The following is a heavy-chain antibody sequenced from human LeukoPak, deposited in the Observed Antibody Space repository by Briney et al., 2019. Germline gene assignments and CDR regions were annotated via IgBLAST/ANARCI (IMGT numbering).Heavy chain of an antibody. V-gene: IGHV1-2*06. CDR3: ARGGIVGASDY. CDR2: INPSSGGT. CDR1: GYTFNGYY. J-gene: IGHJ4*02. Sequence: ASVKVSCKASGYTFNGYYIQWVRQVPGQGLEWMGRINPSSGGTTYAQKFQGRVTMTRDTSISTAYMELNRLKSDDTAVYFCARGGIVGASDYWGQGTLLTVSS. D-gene: IGHD1-26*01.